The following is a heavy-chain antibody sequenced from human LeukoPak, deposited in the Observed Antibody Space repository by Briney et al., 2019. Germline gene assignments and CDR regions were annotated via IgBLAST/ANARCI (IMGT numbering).Heavy chain of an antibody. CDR1: GFTFSDYY. V-gene: IGHV3-11*05. J-gene: IGHJ6*02. Sequence: GGSLRLSCAASGFTFSDYYMSWIRQAPGKGLEWVSYISSSSSYTNYADSVKGRFTISRDNAKNSLYLQMNSLRAEDTAVYYCARDVPPDYSSSRQYYNYYGMDVWGQGTTVTVSS. CDR3: ARDVPPDYSSSRQYYNYYGMDV. D-gene: IGHD6-13*01. CDR2: ISSSSSYT.